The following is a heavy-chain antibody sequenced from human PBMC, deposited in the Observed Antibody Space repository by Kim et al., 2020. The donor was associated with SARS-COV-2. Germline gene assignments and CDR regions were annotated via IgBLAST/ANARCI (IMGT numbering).Heavy chain of an antibody. V-gene: IGHV3-30-3*01. Sequence: GESLRLSCAASGLSFDDSAMNWVRQPPGKGLEWVAVISYDGRNKDYADSVKGRFTISRDNSKRTLYLQMNSLRVEDTAVYYCARGNYYESVSLSDYYNGMDVWGQGTTVTVSS. D-gene: IGHD3-10*01. CDR1: GLSFDDSA. J-gene: IGHJ6*02. CDR2: ISYDGRNK. CDR3: ARGNYYESVSLSDYYNGMDV.